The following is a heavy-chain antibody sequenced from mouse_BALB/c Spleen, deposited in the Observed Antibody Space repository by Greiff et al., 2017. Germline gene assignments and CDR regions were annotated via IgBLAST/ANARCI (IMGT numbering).Heavy chain of an antibody. CDR3: ARRGGNDWYFDV. V-gene: IGHV1-69*01. CDR2: IDTSDSYT. Sequence: QVQLQQPGAELVMPGASVKMSCKASGYTFTDYWMHWVKQRPGQGLEWIGAIDTSDSYTSYNQKFKGKATLTVDESSSTAYMQLSSLTSEDSAVYYCARRGGNDWYFDVWGAGTTVTVSS. J-gene: IGHJ1*01. CDR1: GYTFTDYW. D-gene: IGHD2-1*01.